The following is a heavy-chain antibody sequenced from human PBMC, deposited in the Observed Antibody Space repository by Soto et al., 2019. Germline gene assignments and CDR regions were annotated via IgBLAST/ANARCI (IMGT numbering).Heavy chain of an antibody. Sequence: QVQVVESGGDVVQPGRSLRLSCAASGFIFSNSNMVWARPAPGEGLEWVTLISPDGSITHYGDSVKGRFTVSRDNSKSIMYLQMNGLSPEDTAIYYCVRDNNGPEYWGQGTLVTVSS. V-gene: IGHV3-30-3*01. CDR1: GFIFSNSN. CDR3: VRDNNGPEY. J-gene: IGHJ4*02. CDR2: ISPDGSIT. D-gene: IGHD2-8*01.